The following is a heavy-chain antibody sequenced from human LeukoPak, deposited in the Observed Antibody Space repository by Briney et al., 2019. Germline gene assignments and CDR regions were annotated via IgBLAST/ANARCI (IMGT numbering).Heavy chain of an antibody. J-gene: IGHJ4*02. CDR1: GGSFSDYY. Sequence: SETLSLTCAAYGGSFSDYYWSWMRQPPGKGLEWIGDINQSGSTNYNPSLKSRVSISVDTSRNHFSLRLSSVPAADTAVYYCAREGAVATRRDFFDYWGQGTLVTVSS. V-gene: IGHV4-34*01. D-gene: IGHD6-19*01. CDR3: AREGAVATRRDFFDY. CDR2: INQSGST.